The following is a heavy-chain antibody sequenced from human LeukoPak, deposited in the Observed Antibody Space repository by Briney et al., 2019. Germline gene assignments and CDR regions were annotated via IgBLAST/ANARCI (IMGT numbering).Heavy chain of an antibody. V-gene: IGHV4-39*07. Sequence: SETLSLTCTVSGGSISSSSYYWSWIRQPPGKGLEWIGEINHSGSTNYNPSLKSRVTISVDTSKNQFSLKLSSVTAADTAVYYCARDPQQTGTTVSLDYWGQGTLVTVSS. D-gene: IGHD1-7*01. CDR2: INHSGST. J-gene: IGHJ4*02. CDR1: GGSISSSSYY. CDR3: ARDPQQTGTTVSLDY.